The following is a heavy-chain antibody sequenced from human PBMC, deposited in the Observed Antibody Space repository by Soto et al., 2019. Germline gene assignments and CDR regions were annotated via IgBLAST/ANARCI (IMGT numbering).Heavy chain of an antibody. CDR3: AREIKTTAIKYYYYGMDV. V-gene: IGHV3-7*01. Sequence: GSLRLSCAASGFTFSSYWMNWGRQAPGKGLEWVANIKQGGSEKYYVDSVKGRFTISRDNAKNSLYLQMNSLRAEDTAVYYCAREIKTTAIKYYYYGMDVWGQGTTVTVSS. D-gene: IGHD4-4*01. J-gene: IGHJ6*02. CDR1: GFTFSSYW. CDR2: IKQGGSEK.